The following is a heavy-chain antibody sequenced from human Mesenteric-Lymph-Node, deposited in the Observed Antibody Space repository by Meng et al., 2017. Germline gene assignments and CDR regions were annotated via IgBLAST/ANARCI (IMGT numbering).Heavy chain of an antibody. CDR1: GYTFTSYA. D-gene: IGHD6-19*01. CDR2: IIPIFGTA. V-gene: IGHV1-69*13. Sequence: SVKVSCKASGYTFTSYAISWVRQAPGQGLEWMGGIIPIFGTANYAQKFQGRVTITADESTSTAYMELRSLRSDDTAVYYCARDRVHSSGWYVFRYYYYGMDVWGQGTTVTVSS. CDR3: ARDRVHSSGWYVFRYYYYGMDV. J-gene: IGHJ6*02.